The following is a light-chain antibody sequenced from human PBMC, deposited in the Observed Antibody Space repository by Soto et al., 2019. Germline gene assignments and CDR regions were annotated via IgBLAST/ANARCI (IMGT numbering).Light chain of an antibody. CDR1: SSNIGSNY. CDR3: AAWDDSLL. J-gene: IGLJ2*01. CDR2: RNN. Sequence: QSVLTQPPSASGTPGQRVTISCSGSSSNIGSNYVYWYQQLPGTAPKLLIYRNNQRTSGVPDRFSGSKSGTSASLAISGLRSEDEADYYCAAWDDSLLFGGGTKVTVL. V-gene: IGLV1-47*01.